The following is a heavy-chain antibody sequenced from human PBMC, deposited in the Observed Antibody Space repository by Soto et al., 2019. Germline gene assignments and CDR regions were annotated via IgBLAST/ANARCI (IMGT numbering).Heavy chain of an antibody. J-gene: IGHJ3*02. CDR3: ARCYYDILTGPVHAFDI. V-gene: IGHV5-51*01. CDR2: IYPGDSDT. CDR1: GYSFTSYW. D-gene: IGHD3-9*01. Sequence: GESLKISCKGSGYSFTSYWIGWVRQMPGKGLEWMGIIYPGDSDTRYSPSFQGQVTISADKSISTAYLQWSSLKASDTAMYYCARCYYDILTGPVHAFDIWGQGTMVTVSS.